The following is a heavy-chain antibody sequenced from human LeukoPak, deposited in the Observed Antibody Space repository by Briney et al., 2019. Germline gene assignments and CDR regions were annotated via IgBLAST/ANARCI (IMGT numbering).Heavy chain of an antibody. D-gene: IGHD6-19*01. Sequence: SGGSLRLSCAASRFTLSNYWMSWVRQAPGKGLEWVANIKQDGSETYYVDSVKGRFTISRDNAKNSLCLQMNSLRAEDTAVYYCARQRGSGCLDYWGQGTLVTVSS. CDR1: RFTLSNYW. CDR3: ARQRGSGCLDY. CDR2: IKQDGSET. J-gene: IGHJ4*02. V-gene: IGHV3-7*01.